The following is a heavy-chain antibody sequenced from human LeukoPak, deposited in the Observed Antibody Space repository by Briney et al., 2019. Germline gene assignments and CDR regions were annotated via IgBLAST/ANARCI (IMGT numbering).Heavy chain of an antibody. V-gene: IGHV1-8*01. CDR3: ATGGCSGGSCYGDAFDI. D-gene: IGHD2-15*01. CDR2: MNPNSGNT. J-gene: IGHJ3*02. Sequence: GASVKVSCKASGYTFTSYDINWVRQATGQGLEWMGWMNPNSGNTGYAQKFQGRVTMTEDTSTDTAYMELSSLRSEDAAVYYCATGGCSGGSCYGDAFDIWGQGTMVTVSS. CDR1: GYTFTSYD.